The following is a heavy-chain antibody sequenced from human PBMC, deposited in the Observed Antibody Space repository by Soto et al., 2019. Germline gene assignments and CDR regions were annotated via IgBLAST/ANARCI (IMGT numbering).Heavy chain of an antibody. Sequence: LSLTCTVSGGSISSSSYYWGWIRQPPGKGLEWIGSIYYSGGTYYNPSLKSRVTISVDTSKNQFSLKLSSVTAADTAVYYCARLGYCSGYSCYSTYYYGMDVWGQGTTVTVSS. CDR3: ARLGYCSGYSCYSTYYYGMDV. V-gene: IGHV4-39*01. CDR2: IYYSGGT. J-gene: IGHJ6*02. D-gene: IGHD2-15*01. CDR1: GGSISSSSYY.